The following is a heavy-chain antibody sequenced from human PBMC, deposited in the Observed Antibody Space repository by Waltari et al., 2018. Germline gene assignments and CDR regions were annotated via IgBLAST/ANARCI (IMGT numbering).Heavy chain of an antibody. CDR2: IYPSGRT. CDR1: GYSISSGYY. D-gene: IGHD4-17*01. V-gene: IGHV4-38-2*01. Sequence: QVQLQESGPGLVKPSETLSLTCAVSGYSISSGYYWGWIRQPPGRGLEWIGSIYPSGRTYTTPPLKSRVNISVDTSKNQFSLKLSSVTAADTAVYYCASSLNDYGDYSFQHWGQGTLVTVSS. CDR3: ASSLNDYGDYSFQH. J-gene: IGHJ1*01.